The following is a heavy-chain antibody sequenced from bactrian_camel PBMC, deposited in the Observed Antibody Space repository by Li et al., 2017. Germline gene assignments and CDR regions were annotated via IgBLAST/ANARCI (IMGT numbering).Heavy chain of an antibody. Sequence: VQLVESGGGSVQPGGSLRLSCQVSQYAVRAGCMGWFRQAPDQAREKVAAISSNGETRHENPVKGRFTISKDTAKNTLYLQMESLKSDDTALYYCATGVGYGGSWFVSAYWGQG. CDR2: ISSNGET. J-gene: IGHJ4*01. V-gene: IGHV3S67*01. D-gene: IGHD6*01. CDR1: QYAVRAGC. CDR3: ATGVGYGGSWFVSAY.